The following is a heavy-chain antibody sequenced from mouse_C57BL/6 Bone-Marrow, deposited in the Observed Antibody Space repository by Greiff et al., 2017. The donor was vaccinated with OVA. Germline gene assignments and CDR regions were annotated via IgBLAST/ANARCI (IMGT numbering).Heavy chain of an antibody. CDR3: TRVSYGSEAY. CDR2: ISSGGDYI. J-gene: IGHJ3*01. D-gene: IGHD1-1*01. Sequence: EVKVVESGEGLVKPGGSLKLSCAASGFTFSSYAMSWVRQTPEKRLEWVAYISSGGDYIYYADTVKGRFTISRDNARNTLYLQMSSLKSEDTAMYYCTRVSYGSEAYWGQGTLVTVSA. V-gene: IGHV5-9-1*02. CDR1: GFTFSSYA.